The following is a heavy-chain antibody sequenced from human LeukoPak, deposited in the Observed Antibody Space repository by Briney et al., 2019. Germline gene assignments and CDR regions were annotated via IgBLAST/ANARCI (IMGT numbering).Heavy chain of an antibody. CDR3: ARVVIALRRFDP. CDR2: IYYSGST. CDR1: GGSISSYY. V-gene: IGHV4-59*01. Sequence: SETLSLTCTVSGGSISSYYWSWIRQPPGKGLEWIGYIYYSGSTNYNPSLKSRVTISVDTSKNQFSLKLSSVTAADTAVYYCARVVIALRRFDPWGQGTLVTVSS. D-gene: IGHD3-22*01. J-gene: IGHJ5*02.